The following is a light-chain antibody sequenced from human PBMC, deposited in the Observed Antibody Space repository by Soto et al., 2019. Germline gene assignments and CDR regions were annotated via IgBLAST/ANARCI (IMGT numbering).Light chain of an antibody. J-gene: IGLJ2*01. V-gene: IGLV2-8*01. CDR3: SSYAGSNNWL. CDR1: SSDVGAYYY. CDR2: EVN. Sequence: QSVLTQPPSASGSPGQSVTISCTGTSSDVGAYYYVSWYQQHPDKAPKLMIYEVNKRPSGVPDRFSGSRSGNTASLTVSGLQADDEADYYCSSYAGSNNWLFGGGTKLTVL.